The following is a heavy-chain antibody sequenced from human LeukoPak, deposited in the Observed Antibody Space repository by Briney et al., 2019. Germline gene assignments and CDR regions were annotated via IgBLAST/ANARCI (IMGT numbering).Heavy chain of an antibody. CDR2: ISSSSSTI. J-gene: IGHJ4*02. D-gene: IGHD6-6*01. CDR1: GFTFSSYS. CDR3: AREGITARPGGLDY. Sequence: GGSLRLSCAASGFTFSSYSMNWVRQAPGKGLEWVSYISSSSSTIYYADSVKGRFTISRDNAKNSPYLQMNSLRDEDTAVYYCAREGITARPGGLDYWGQGTLVTVSS. V-gene: IGHV3-48*02.